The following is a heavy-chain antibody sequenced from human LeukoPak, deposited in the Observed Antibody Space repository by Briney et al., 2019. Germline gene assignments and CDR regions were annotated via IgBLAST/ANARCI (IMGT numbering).Heavy chain of an antibody. CDR2: IYSGGST. V-gene: IGHV3-53*01. D-gene: IGHD3-16*01. CDR3: ARDLGRRPGMDV. Sequence: GGSLGLSCAASGFTVSSNYMSWVRQAPGKGLEWVSVIYSGGSTYYADSVKGRFTISRDNSKNTLYLQMNSLRAEDTAVYYCARDLGRRPGMDVWGQGTTVTVSS. CDR1: GFTVSSNY. J-gene: IGHJ6*02.